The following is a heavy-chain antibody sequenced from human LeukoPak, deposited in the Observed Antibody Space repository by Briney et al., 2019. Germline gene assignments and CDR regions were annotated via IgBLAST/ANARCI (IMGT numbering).Heavy chain of an antibody. V-gene: IGHV4-38-2*02. Sequence: SETLSLTCTVSGYSISSGYYWGWIRQPPGKGLGWIGNIYHRGSTYYNPSLRSRVTISLDTSKNQFSLELSPVTAADTAVYYCARETRNYYDSSGYYMVDYWGQGTLVTVSS. D-gene: IGHD3-22*01. CDR2: IYHRGST. CDR1: GYSISSGYY. J-gene: IGHJ4*02. CDR3: ARETRNYYDSSGYYMVDY.